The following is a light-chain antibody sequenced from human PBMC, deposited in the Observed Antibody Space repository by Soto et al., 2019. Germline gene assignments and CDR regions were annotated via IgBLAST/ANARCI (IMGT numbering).Light chain of an antibody. J-gene: IGKJ1*01. CDR1: QSISSW. CDR2: DAS. CDR3: QQYNSYSPET. V-gene: IGKV1-5*01. Sequence: DIQMTQSPSTLSASVGDRVTITCRAGQSISSWLAWYQQKPGKAPKLLIYDASSLESGVPSRFSGSGSGTEFTLTISSLQPDDFATYYCQQYNSYSPETFGQGTKVELK.